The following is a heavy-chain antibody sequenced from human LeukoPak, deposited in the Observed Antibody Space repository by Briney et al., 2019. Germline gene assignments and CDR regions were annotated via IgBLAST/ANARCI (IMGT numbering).Heavy chain of an antibody. CDR1: GFTFSSYG. CDR2: ISYDGSNK. Sequence: GGSLRLSCAASGFTFSSYGMHWVRQAPGKGLEWVAVISYDGSNKYYADSVRGRFTISRDNSKNTLYLQMNSLRGEDTAVYYCARVDHYYDSSGYYGGFDYWGQGTLVTVSS. CDR3: ARVDHYYDSSGYYGGFDY. D-gene: IGHD3-22*01. J-gene: IGHJ4*02. V-gene: IGHV3-30*03.